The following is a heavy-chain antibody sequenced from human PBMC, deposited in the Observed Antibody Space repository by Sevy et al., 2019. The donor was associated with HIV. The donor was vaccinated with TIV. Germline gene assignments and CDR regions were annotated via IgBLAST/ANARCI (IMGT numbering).Heavy chain of an antibody. V-gene: IGHV4-59*01. Sequence: SETLSLTCTVSGGSISSYYWSWIRQPPGKGLEWIGYIYYSGSTNYHPSLKSRVTISVDTSKNQFSLKLSSVTAADTAVYYCAVLYGGNSVDYWGQGTLVTVSS. CDR1: GGSISSYY. J-gene: IGHJ4*02. D-gene: IGHD2-21*02. CDR2: IYYSGST. CDR3: AVLYGGNSVDY.